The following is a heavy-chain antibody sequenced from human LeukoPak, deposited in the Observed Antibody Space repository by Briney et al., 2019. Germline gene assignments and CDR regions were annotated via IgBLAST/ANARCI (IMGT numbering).Heavy chain of an antibody. CDR2: FDPEDGET. CDR1: GYTLTELY. V-gene: IGHV1-24*01. D-gene: IGHD3-22*01. Sequence: ASVKVSCKVSGYTLTELYMHWVRQAPGKGLEWMGGFDPEDGETIYAQKFQGRVTMTEDTSTDTAYMELSSLRSEDTAVYYCATTSRETYYYDSSGYSDAFDIWGQGTMVTVSS. CDR3: ATTSRETYYYDSSGYSDAFDI. J-gene: IGHJ3*02.